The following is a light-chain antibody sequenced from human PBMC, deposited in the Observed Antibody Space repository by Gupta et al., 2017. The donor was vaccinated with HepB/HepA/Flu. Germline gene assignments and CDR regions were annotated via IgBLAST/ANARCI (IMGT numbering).Light chain of an antibody. V-gene: IGLV1-44*01. Sequence: QSVLPQPPSASGTPGQRVTISCSGGSSNIGSNSVIWYQQFPGTAPKLLMYSNIQRPSGVPDRVSGSKSGTSASLAISGLQSEDEADYHCAAWDDSLNGWVFGGGTKLTVL. CDR2: SNI. CDR1: SSNIGSNS. J-gene: IGLJ3*02. CDR3: AAWDDSLNGWV.